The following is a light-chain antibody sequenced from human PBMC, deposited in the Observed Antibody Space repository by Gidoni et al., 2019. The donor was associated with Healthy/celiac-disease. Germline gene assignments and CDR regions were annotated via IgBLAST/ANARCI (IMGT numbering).Light chain of an antibody. V-gene: IGLV1-40*01. Sequence: QSVLTQPPSASGAPVQRVTISCTGSSSNTGAGYDVHWYQQLPGTAPKLLIYGNSNRPSGVPDRFSGSKSGTSASLAITGLQAEDEADYYCQSYDSSLFEVVFGGGTKLTVL. CDR1: SSNTGAGYD. J-gene: IGLJ2*01. CDR3: QSYDSSLFEVV. CDR2: GNS.